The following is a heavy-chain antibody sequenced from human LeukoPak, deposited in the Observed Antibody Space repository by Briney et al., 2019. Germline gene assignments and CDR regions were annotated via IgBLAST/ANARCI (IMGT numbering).Heavy chain of an antibody. J-gene: IGHJ4*02. CDR1: GFMISSYA. V-gene: IGHV3-23*01. CDR2: NSADGDTT. Sequence: GGSLRLSCGASGFMISSYALIWVRQAPGKGLEWVAGNSADGDTTYYTDSVKGRFTVSRDNSRNTVYMQMDSLRAEDTAIYYCAGDRNSDWYSPLDYWGQGSQVTVSP. D-gene: IGHD6-19*01. CDR3: AGDRNSDWYSPLDY.